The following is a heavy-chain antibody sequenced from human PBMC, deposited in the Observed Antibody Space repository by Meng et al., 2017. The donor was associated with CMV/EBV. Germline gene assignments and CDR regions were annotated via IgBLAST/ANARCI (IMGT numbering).Heavy chain of an antibody. CDR3: ARDFSAYDSSGYYAYYGMDV. J-gene: IGHJ6*02. CDR2: INWNGGST. D-gene: IGHD3-22*01. Sequence: GESLKISCAASGFTFGDYGMSWVRQAPGKGLEWVSGINWNGGSTGYADSVKGRFTISRDNAKNSLYLQMNSLRAEDTALYYCARDFSAYDSSGYYAYYGMDVWGQGTTVTVSS. CDR1: GFTFGDYG. V-gene: IGHV3-20*04.